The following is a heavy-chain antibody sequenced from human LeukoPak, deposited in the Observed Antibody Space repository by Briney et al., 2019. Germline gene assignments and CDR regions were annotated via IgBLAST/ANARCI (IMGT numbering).Heavy chain of an antibody. CDR3: AKGSLRVQSLFDY. Sequence: GGSLRLSCAASGFTFSSYAMSWVRQAPGKGLEWVSAISGSGGSTYYAASVKGRFTISRDNSKNTLYLQMNSLRAEDTAVYYCAKGSLRVQSLFDYWGHGTLVTVSS. J-gene: IGHJ4*01. CDR2: ISGSGGST. D-gene: IGHD4-4*01. V-gene: IGHV3-23*01. CDR1: GFTFSSYA.